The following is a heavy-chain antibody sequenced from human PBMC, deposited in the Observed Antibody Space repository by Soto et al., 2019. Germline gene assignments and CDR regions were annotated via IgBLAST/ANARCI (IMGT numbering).Heavy chain of an antibody. CDR3: AKVNGQRGLKHYYYGMDV. CDR1: GFTFSSYD. V-gene: IGHV3-23*01. D-gene: IGHD2-8*01. Sequence: GGSLRLSCAASGFTFSSYDMNWVRQGPGKGLEWVSAISGRGDRTYYADSVKGRFTISRDNFKNTLYLEMDSLVAEDTAVYYCAKVNGQRGLKHYYYGMDVWGQGNTVTVSS. J-gene: IGHJ6*02. CDR2: ISGRGDRT.